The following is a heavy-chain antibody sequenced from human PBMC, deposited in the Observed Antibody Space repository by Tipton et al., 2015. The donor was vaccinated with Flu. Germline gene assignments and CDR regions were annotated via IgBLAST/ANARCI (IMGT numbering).Heavy chain of an antibody. D-gene: IGHD3-10*01. J-gene: IGHJ4*02. V-gene: IGHV4-4*07. Sequence: LRLSCTVSGGPLSSFYWSWIRQPAGKGLEWIGRIYTSGSTKYNPSLKSRLSMSVDTSKSQFSLKLTSVTAADTAVYYCARGSGSGTYVIFDFWGQGTLVTVSS. CDR3: ARGSGSGTYVIFDF. CDR2: IYTSGST. CDR1: GGPLSSFY.